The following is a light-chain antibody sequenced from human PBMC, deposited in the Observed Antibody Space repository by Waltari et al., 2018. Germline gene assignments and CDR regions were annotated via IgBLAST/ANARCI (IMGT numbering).Light chain of an antibody. CDR3: QQYFSAPYT. CDR2: WAS. J-gene: IGKJ2*01. CDR1: QSVLYSSNNNNY. Sequence: DIVMTQSPDSLAVSLGERATVHCRSSQSVLYSSNNNNYLTWYQQKPGQPPNLLIYWASTRESGVPDRFSGSGSGTDVTLTISSLQAEDVAVYYCQQYFSAPYTFGQGTKLEIK. V-gene: IGKV4-1*01.